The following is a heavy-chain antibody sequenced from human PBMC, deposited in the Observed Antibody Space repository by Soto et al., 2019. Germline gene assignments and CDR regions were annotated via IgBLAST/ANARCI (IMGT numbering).Heavy chain of an antibody. V-gene: IGHV1-46*03. CDR1: GYTFTSYY. J-gene: IGHJ6*02. D-gene: IGHD1-1*01. CDR3: ARDRWNDDYYYYGMDV. Sequence: ASVKVSCKASGYTFTSYYMHWVRQAPGQGLEWMGIINPSGGSTSYAQKFQGRVTMTRDTSTSTVYMELSSLRSEDTAVYYCARDRWNDDYYYYGMDVWGQGTTVTVS. CDR2: INPSGGST.